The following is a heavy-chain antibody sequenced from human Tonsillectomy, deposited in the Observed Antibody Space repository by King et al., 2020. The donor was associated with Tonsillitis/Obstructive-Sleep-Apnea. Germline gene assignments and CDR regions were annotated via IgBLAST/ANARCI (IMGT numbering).Heavy chain of an antibody. CDR1: GFTVSSND. Sequence: VQLVESGGGLIQPGGSLRLSCAVSGFTVSSNDMSWVRQAPGKGLEWVSVIYSGGNTYYADSVMGRFTISRDNSRNTLYLQMNSLRADDTAVYYCARDWSYYDSGFDPWGQGTLVTVSS. D-gene: IGHD3-16*01. J-gene: IGHJ5*02. CDR2: IYSGGNT. CDR3: ARDWSYYDSGFDP. V-gene: IGHV3-53*01.